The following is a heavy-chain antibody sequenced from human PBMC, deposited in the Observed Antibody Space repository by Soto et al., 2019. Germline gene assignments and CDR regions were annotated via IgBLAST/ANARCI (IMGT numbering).Heavy chain of an antibody. D-gene: IGHD3-22*01. CDR2: ISAYNGNT. J-gene: IGHJ4*02. V-gene: IGHV1-18*01. CDR3: ARAPPEYYYDSSGYLRPLSGFDY. Sequence: ASVKVSCKSSGYTFTSYGISWVRQAPGQGLEWMGWISAYNGNTNYAQKLQGRVTMTTDTSTSTAYMELRSLRSDDTAVYYCARAPPEYYYDSSGYLRPLSGFDYRGQGTLVTVSS. CDR1: GYTFTSYG.